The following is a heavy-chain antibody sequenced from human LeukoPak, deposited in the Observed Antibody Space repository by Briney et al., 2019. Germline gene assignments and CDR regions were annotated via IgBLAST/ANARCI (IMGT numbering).Heavy chain of an antibody. V-gene: IGHV1-2*06. CDR2: INPNSGGT. J-gene: IGHJ4*02. CDR1: GYTFTGYY. CDR3: ARSPGRLGELSSFDY. Sequence: GASVKASCKASGYTFTGYYMHWVRQAPGQGLECMVRINPNSGGTNYAQKFQGRVTMTRDTSISTAYMELSRLRSDDTAVYYCARSPGRLGELSSFDYWGQGTLVTVSS. D-gene: IGHD3-16*02.